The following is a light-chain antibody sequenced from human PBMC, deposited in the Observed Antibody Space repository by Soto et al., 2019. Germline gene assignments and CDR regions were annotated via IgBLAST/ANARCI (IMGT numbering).Light chain of an antibody. CDR3: QSYYSSLSGWV. CDR1: SSDIGAHYD. CDR2: GNN. Sequence: QSVLTQPPSVSGAPGQRVTISCTGSSSDIGAHYDVHWYQQLPGTSPKLLIYGNNNRPSGVPDRFSGSKSGTSASLAITGSQAEDDADYYCQSYYSSLSGWVFGGGTKLTVL. V-gene: IGLV1-40*01. J-gene: IGLJ3*02.